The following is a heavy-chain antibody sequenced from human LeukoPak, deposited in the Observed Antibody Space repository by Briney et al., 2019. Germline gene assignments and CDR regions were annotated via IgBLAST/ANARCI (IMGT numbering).Heavy chain of an antibody. J-gene: IGHJ4*02. CDR3: NGGSGYLFPFDY. Sequence: SETLSLTCTVSGGSISSYYWSGIRHPPGKGLEWIGYIYYSGSTNYNPSLKSRVTMSVDTSKNQFSLKLSSVTAADTAVYYCNGGSGYLFPFDYWGRGTLVTASS. V-gene: IGHV4-59*01. D-gene: IGHD3-22*01. CDR2: IYYSGST. CDR1: GGSISSYY.